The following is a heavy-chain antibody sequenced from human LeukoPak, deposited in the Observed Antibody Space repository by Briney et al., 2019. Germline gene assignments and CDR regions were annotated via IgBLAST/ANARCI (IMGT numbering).Heavy chain of an antibody. Sequence: GGSLRLSCAASEFSVGSNYMTWVRQAPGKGLEWVSLIYSGGSTYYADSVKGRFTISRDNSKNTLYLQMNSLRAEDTAVYYCARFPTRQMATNARSSYYYYYMDVWGKGTTVTISS. CDR3: ARFPTRQMATNARSSYYYYYMDV. V-gene: IGHV3-66*01. D-gene: IGHD5-24*01. CDR2: IYSGGST. J-gene: IGHJ6*03. CDR1: EFSVGSNY.